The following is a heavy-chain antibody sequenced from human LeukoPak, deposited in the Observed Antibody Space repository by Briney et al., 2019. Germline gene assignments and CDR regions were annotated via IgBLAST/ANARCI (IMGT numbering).Heavy chain of an antibody. V-gene: IGHV4-4*07. J-gene: IGHJ4*02. CDR2: IYISGST. CDR3: ARGVRDDEGYYYDSSGYLYYFDY. Sequence: SETLSLTCTVSGGSISGYYWSWIRQPAGKGLEWIGRIYISGSTNYNPSLKSRVTISVDTSKNQFSLKLSSVTAADTAVYYCARGVRDDEGYYYDSSGYLYYFDYWGQGTLVTVSS. CDR1: GGSISGYY. D-gene: IGHD3-22*01.